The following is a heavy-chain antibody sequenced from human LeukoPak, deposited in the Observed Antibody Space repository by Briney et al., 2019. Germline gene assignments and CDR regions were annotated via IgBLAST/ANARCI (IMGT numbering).Heavy chain of an antibody. CDR2: IKQDGTSK. J-gene: IGHJ4*02. D-gene: IGHD2-21*01. CDR1: GFTFSRSW. CDR3: ASHGDSRFDL. Sequence: GGSLRLSCAASGFTFSRSWMGWVRQAPGKGLEWVTNIKQDGTSKYYVDSVMGRFTISRHNAENSVYLQMNSLSAWDTAVYYCASHGDSRFDLWGPGTRVTVSS. V-gene: IGHV3-7*02.